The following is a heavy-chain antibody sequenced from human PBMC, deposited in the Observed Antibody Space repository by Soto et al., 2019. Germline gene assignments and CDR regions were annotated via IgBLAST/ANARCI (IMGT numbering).Heavy chain of an antibody. D-gene: IGHD6-13*01. CDR3: ARDSLYPGIAAAGTKAFDI. CDR1: GDSVSSNSAA. V-gene: IGHV6-1*01. Sequence: SQTLSLTCAISGDSVSSNSAASNWIRQSPSRGLEWLGRTYYRSKWYNDYAVSVKSRITINPDTSKNQFSLQLNSVTPEDTAVYYCARDSLYPGIAAAGTKAFDIWGQGTMVTVSS. CDR2: TYYRSKWYN. J-gene: IGHJ3*02.